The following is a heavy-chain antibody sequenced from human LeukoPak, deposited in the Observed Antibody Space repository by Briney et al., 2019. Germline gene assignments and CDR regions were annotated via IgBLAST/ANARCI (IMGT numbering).Heavy chain of an antibody. CDR3: AKLTCRY. CDR2: ISGSGGST. J-gene: IGHJ4*02. Sequence: GGSLRLSCAASGFTFSSYAMSWVPQAPGKGLKTVSAISGSGGSTYYAASAKGRFTISRDNSKNTPYLQMNSLRGGDSAVYYCAKLTCRYWGQGTLVTVSS. CDR1: GFTFSSYA. D-gene: IGHD5/OR15-5a*01. V-gene: IGHV3-23*01.